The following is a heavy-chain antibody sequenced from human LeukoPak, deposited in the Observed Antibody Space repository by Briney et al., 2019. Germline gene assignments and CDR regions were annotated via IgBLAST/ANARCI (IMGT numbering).Heavy chain of an antibody. J-gene: IGHJ5*02. Sequence: PSETLSLTCTVSGGSISSGGYYWSWIRQHPGKGLEWIEYIYYSGSTYYNPSFKSRVTISVDTSKNQFSLKLSSVTAADTAVYYCARGRSSYGIDPWGQGTLVTVSS. CDR3: ARGRSSYGIDP. D-gene: IGHD1-26*01. V-gene: IGHV4-31*03. CDR1: GGSISSGGYY. CDR2: IYYSGST.